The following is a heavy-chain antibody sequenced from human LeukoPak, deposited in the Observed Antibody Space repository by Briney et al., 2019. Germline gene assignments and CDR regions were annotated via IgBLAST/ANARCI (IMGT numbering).Heavy chain of an antibody. D-gene: IGHD3-22*01. V-gene: IGHV4-39*01. J-gene: IGHJ3*02. CDR2: IYYSGST. CDR1: GDSISSGDYY. CDR3: ASRYYYDSSGYYDFSAFDI. Sequence: PSETLSLTCTVSGDSISSGDYYWNWIRQPPGKGPEWIGSIYYSGSTYYNPSLKSRVTISVDTSKNQFSLKLSSVTAADTAVYYCASRYYYDSSGYYDFSAFDIWGQGTMVTVSS.